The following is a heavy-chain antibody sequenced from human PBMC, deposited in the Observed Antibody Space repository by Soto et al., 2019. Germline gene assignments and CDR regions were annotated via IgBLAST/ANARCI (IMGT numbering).Heavy chain of an antibody. CDR3: AKGQEDYIWEASYYFDY. Sequence: GGSLRLSCAASGFTFSSYAMSWVRQAPGKGLEWVSAISGSGGSTYYADSVKGRFTISRDNSKNTLYLQMNSLRAEDTAVYYCAKGQEDYIWEASYYFDYWGQGTLVTVSS. V-gene: IGHV3-23*01. CDR2: ISGSGGST. CDR1: GFTFSSYA. D-gene: IGHD3-16*01. J-gene: IGHJ4*02.